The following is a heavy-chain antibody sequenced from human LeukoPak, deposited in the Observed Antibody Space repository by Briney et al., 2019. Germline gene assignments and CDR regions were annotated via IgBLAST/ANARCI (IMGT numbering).Heavy chain of an antibody. CDR2: IYTSGST. Sequence: PSETLSLTCTVSGGSISSYYWSWIRQPAGKGLEWIGRIYTSGSTNYNPSLKSRVTMSVDTSKNQFSLKLSSVTAADTAVYYCARHVGNYYDSSGYYYGRNEYFQHWGQGTLVTVSS. D-gene: IGHD3-22*01. CDR1: GGSISSYY. CDR3: ARHVGNYYDSSGYYYGRNEYFQH. V-gene: IGHV4-4*07. J-gene: IGHJ1*01.